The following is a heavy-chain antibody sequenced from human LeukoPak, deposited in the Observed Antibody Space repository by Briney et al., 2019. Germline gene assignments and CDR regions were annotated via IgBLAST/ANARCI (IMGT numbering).Heavy chain of an antibody. Sequence: SETLSLTCTVSGGSITSSPYYWAWLRQPPGKGLEWIASVSYNGNTFYNPSLRGRATISADTSRNHFSVRLTSVTAADTAMYYFPKVITGSRFNCWGKGTLVPVS. D-gene: IGHD1-14*01. J-gene: IGHJ4*02. CDR1: GGSITSSPYY. CDR3: PKVITGSRFNC. V-gene: IGHV4-39*02. CDR2: VSYNGNT.